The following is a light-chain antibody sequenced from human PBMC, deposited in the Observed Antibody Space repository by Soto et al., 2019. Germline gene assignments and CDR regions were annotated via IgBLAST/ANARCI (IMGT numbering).Light chain of an antibody. CDR1: QSVSSSY. Sequence: EIVLTQSPGTLSLSPGERATLSCRASQSVSSSYLAGYQQKPGQAPRLLIYGASSRATGIPDRFSGSGSGTDFTLTISRLEPEDFAVYDCQQYGSSPPWTVGQGTKVEIK. CDR2: GAS. CDR3: QQYGSSPPWT. V-gene: IGKV3-20*01. J-gene: IGKJ1*01.